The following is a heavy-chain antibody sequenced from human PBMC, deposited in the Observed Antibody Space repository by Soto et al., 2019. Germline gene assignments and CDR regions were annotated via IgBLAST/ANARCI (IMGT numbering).Heavy chain of an antibody. V-gene: IGHV6-1*01. CDR1: GDSVSSNSAA. J-gene: IGHJ5*02. Sequence: TLSLTCAISGDSVSSNSAAWNWIRQSPSRGLEWLGRTYYRSKWYNDYAVSVKSRITINPDTSKNQFSLQLNSVTPEDTAVYYCARARLFSGYSYGYSSNWFDPWGQGTLVTVSS. D-gene: IGHD5-18*01. CDR2: TYYRSKWYN. CDR3: ARARLFSGYSYGYSSNWFDP.